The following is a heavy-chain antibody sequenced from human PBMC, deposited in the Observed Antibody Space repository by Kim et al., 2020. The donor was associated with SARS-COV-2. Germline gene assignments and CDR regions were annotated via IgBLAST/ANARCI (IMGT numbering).Heavy chain of an antibody. CDR1: GYTFTNYA. D-gene: IGHD3-10*01. J-gene: IGHJ6*02. CDR2: INAGIGNT. CDR3: ARDYSGPYYYGMDV. V-gene: IGHV1-3*01. Sequence: ASVKVSCKASGYTFTNYAVHWVRQAPGQRLEWMGWINAGIGNTKYSQNFQGRVTITRDTSASTAYMELSSLKSEDTAVYYCARDYSGPYYYGMDVWGQGTTGTASS.